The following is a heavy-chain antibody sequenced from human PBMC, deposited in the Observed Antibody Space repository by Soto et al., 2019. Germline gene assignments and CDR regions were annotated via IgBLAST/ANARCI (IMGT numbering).Heavy chain of an antibody. CDR3: ARVSSSIVVVPDYGMDV. Sequence: QVQLVQSGVEVKKPGASVKVSCKASGYTFISHGISWVRQAPGQGLEWMGWISGKNGNSNYAQKFQGRVTLSTDTSTSTAYMELRSLRSDDTAVYYCARVSSSIVVVPDYGMDVWGQGTMVTVSS. J-gene: IGHJ6*02. CDR1: GYTFISHG. V-gene: IGHV1-18*04. D-gene: IGHD2-21*01. CDR2: ISGKNGNS.